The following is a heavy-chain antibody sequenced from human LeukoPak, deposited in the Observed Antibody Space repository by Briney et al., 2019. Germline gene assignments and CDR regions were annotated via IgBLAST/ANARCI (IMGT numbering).Heavy chain of an antibody. J-gene: IGHJ5*02. CDR1: GYTSTSYG. V-gene: IGHV1-18*01. D-gene: IGHD6-6*01. CDR2: ISAYNGNT. CDR3: ARVIEYSSSSGWFDP. Sequence: GASVKVSCKASGYTSTSYGISWVRQAPGQGLEWMGWISAYNGNTNYAQKLQGRVTMTTDTSTSTAYMELRSLRSDDTAVYYCARVIEYSSSSGWFDPWGQGTLVTVSS.